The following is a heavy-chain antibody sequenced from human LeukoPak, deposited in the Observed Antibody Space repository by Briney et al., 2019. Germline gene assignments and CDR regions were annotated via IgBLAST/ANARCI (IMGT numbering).Heavy chain of an antibody. J-gene: IGHJ4*02. D-gene: IGHD2-15*01. CDR2: IYYSGST. CDR3: ASSLVDCSGGSCYPPVGN. CDR1: GGSLSGYY. Sequence: PSETLSLTCAVYGGSLSGYYWGWIRQPPGKGLEWIGSIYYSGSTYYNPSLKSRVTISVDTSKNQFSLKLSSVTAADTAVYYCASSLVDCSGGSCYPPVGNWGQGTLVTVSS. V-gene: IGHV4-39*01.